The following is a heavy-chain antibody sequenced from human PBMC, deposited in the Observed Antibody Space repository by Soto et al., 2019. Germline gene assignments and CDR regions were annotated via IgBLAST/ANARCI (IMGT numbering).Heavy chain of an antibody. CDR3: ATGVIWIGYFTVDS. V-gene: IGHV1-69*01. J-gene: IGHJ4*02. CDR1: GGSFGKSA. Sequence: QVQLVQSGAEVKKPGSSVKVSCKASGGSFGKSAINWVRQTPGQGLEWLGGFIPVYRTLNYAQKFQGRVTITADESTGTAYMTLSSLASDDTVVYYCATGVIWIGYFTVDSWGQGTRVTVSS. CDR2: FIPVYRTL. D-gene: IGHD3-3*01.